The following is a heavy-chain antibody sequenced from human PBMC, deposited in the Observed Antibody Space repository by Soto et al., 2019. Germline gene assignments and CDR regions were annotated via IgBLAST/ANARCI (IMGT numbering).Heavy chain of an antibody. J-gene: IGHJ4*02. V-gene: IGHV1-46*01. CDR3: ARSAGYSSGWYDY. Sequence: ASVKVSCKASGYTLTSYFMHWVRQAPGQGLEWMGIINPSGGSTTYAQKFQGRVTMTRATSTSTVYMELSSLKSEDTAVYYCARSAGYSSGWYDYWGQGTLVTVSS. CDR2: INPSGGST. CDR1: GYTLTSYF. D-gene: IGHD6-19*01.